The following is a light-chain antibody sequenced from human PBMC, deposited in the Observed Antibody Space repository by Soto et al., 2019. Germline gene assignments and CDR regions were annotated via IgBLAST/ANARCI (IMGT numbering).Light chain of an antibody. CDR3: QHYISFPWT. J-gene: IGKJ1*01. CDR1: QSISSW. Sequence: DIQMTQSPSTLYASVGDRVTITCRASQSISSWLAWYQQKPGKAPKLLIYKASSLESGVPSRFSGSGSETEFTLTISSLQPDDFATYYCQHYISFPWTFGQGTKVEI. CDR2: KAS. V-gene: IGKV1-5*03.